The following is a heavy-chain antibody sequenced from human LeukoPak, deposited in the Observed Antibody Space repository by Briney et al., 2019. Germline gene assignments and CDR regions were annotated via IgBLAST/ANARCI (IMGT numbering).Heavy chain of an antibody. Sequence: SETLSLTCIVSGGSISSNNYYWGWIRQSPGKGLEWIGTIYYNENTYYNPFLKSRVTISVDTSKNEFSLKMSSVTAADTAVYYCARLWFGEFNWFDPWGQGTLVTVSS. CDR2: IYYNENT. V-gene: IGHV4-39*01. J-gene: IGHJ5*02. D-gene: IGHD3-10*01. CDR3: ARLWFGEFNWFDP. CDR1: GGSISSNNYY.